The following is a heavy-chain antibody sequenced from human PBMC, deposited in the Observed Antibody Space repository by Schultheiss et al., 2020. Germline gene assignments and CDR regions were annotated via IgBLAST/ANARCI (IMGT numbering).Heavy chain of an antibody. CDR3: ARELRAFNPQVDY. D-gene: IGHD4-17*01. CDR2: IYYSGST. CDR1: GGSISSGGYS. Sequence: SETLSLTCAVSGGSISSGGYSWSWIRQPPGKGLEWIGYIYYSGSTYYNPSLKSRVTISVDTSKNQFSLKLSSLTAADTAVYYCARELRAFNPQVDYWGQGTLVTVSS. J-gene: IGHJ4*02. V-gene: IGHV4-30-4*07.